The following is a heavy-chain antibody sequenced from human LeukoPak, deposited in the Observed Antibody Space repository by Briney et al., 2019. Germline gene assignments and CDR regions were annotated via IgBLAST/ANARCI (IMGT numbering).Heavy chain of an antibody. CDR3: ASGFDWFANWFDP. D-gene: IGHD3-9*01. Sequence: GGSLRLSCAASGFTSSSYSMNWVRQAPGKGLEWVSSISSSSSYMYCADSVKGRFTISRDNAKNSLYLQMNSLRAEDTAVYYCASGFDWFANWFDPWGQGTLVTVSS. CDR2: ISSSSSYM. CDR1: GFTSSSYS. V-gene: IGHV3-21*01. J-gene: IGHJ5*02.